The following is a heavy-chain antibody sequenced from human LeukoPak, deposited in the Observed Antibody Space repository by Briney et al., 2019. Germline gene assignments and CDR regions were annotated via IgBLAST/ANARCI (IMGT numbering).Heavy chain of an antibody. V-gene: IGHV3-30*04. Sequence: TGGSLRLSCAASGFTFSSYAMHWVRQAPGKGLEWVAVISYDGSNKYYADSVEGRFTISRDNSKNTLYLQMNSLRAEDTAVYYCARGGSSSWYYPFDYWGQGTLVTVSP. CDR3: ARGGSSSWYYPFDY. CDR1: GFTFSSYA. J-gene: IGHJ4*02. D-gene: IGHD6-13*01. CDR2: ISYDGSNK.